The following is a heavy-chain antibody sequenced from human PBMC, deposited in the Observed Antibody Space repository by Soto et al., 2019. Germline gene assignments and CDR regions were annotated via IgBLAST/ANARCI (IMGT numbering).Heavy chain of an antibody. CDR1: GFTIGSYG. J-gene: IGHJ4*02. Sequence: QVLLVESGGGVVQPGTSLRLSCAASGFTIGSYGMHWVRQAPGKGLEWVAGLWYDGDDKYYGDSVKGRLTISRDNSRNTLYRQMNGLRAEDTAVYYCVRGPYDGVYYFDSWGQGTLVTVSS. D-gene: IGHD3-10*01. CDR3: VRGPYDGVYYFDS. V-gene: IGHV3-33*01. CDR2: LWYDGDDK.